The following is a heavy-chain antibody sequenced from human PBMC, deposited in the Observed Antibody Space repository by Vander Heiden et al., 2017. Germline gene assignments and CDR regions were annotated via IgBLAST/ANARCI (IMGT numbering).Heavy chain of an antibody. D-gene: IGHD2-2*01. CDR2: IWYDGSNK. CDR3: ARDRISSTSYLDYYYGMDV. CDR1: GFPFSSYG. Sequence: QVQLVESGGGVVQPGRSLRLSCAASGFPFSSYGMHWVRQAPGKGLEWVAVIWYDGSNKYYADSVKGRFTISRDNSKNTLYLQMNSLRAEDTAVYYCARDRISSTSYLDYYYGMDVWGQGTTVTVSS. V-gene: IGHV3-33*01. J-gene: IGHJ6*02.